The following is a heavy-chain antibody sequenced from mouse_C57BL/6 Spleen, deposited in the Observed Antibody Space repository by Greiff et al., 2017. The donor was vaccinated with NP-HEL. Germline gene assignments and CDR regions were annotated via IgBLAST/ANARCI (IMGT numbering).Heavy chain of an antibody. Sequence: QVQLQQSGAELMKPGASVKLSCKASGYTFTGSWIGWVKQRPGHGLEWIGEILPGSGSTNYNEKFKGKATFTADTSSNTAYMQLSSLSTEDTAIYYCARDGSTVVARVDYFDYWGQGTTLTVSS. J-gene: IGHJ2*01. D-gene: IGHD1-1*01. CDR2: ILPGSGST. V-gene: IGHV1-9*01. CDR3: ARDGSTVVARVDYFDY. CDR1: GYTFTGSW.